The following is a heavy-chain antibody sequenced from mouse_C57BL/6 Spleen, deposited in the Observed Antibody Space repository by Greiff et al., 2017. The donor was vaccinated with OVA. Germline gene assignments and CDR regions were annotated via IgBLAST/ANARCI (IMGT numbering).Heavy chain of an antibody. V-gene: IGHV14-2*01. CDR1: GFNIKDYY. J-gene: IGHJ3*01. Sequence: EVQRVESGAELVKPGASVKLSCTASGFNIKDYYMHWVKQRTEQGLEWIGRIDPEDGETKYAPKFQGKATITADTSSNTAYLQLSSLTSEDTAVYYCASDYYGSPWFAYWGQGTLVTVSA. D-gene: IGHD1-1*01. CDR2: IDPEDGET. CDR3: ASDYYGSPWFAY.